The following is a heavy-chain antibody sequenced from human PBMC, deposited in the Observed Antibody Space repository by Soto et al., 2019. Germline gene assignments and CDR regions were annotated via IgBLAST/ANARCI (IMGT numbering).Heavy chain of an antibody. V-gene: IGHV1-69*02. CDR3: ASTKYSNPSDSSGYSLVPGGY. J-gene: IGHJ4*02. CDR2: IIPILGIA. D-gene: IGHD3-22*01. CDR1: GGTFSSYT. Sequence: QVQLVQSGAEVKKPGSSVKVSCKASGGTFSSYTISWVRQAPGQGLEWMGRIIPILGIANYAQKFQGRVTSTADKATSTAYVELSSLRSEDTAVYYCASTKYSNPSDSSGYSLVPGGYWGQGTLVTVSS.